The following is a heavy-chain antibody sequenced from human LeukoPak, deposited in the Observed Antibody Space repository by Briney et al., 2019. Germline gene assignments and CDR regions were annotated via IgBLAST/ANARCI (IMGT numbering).Heavy chain of an antibody. D-gene: IGHD2-15*01. CDR1: TFTFSNAW. V-gene: IGHV3-15*01. Sequence: PGGSLRLSYAASTFTFSNAWMSWVRQAPGKGLEWVGRIKSKSDGGTTDYAAPVKGRFTISRDDSKNTLYLQMNSLKTEDTAVYYCTTAPRGYCSGGSCSYAFDIWGQGTMVTVSS. CDR3: TTAPRGYCSGGSCSYAFDI. J-gene: IGHJ3*02. CDR2: IKSKSDGGTT.